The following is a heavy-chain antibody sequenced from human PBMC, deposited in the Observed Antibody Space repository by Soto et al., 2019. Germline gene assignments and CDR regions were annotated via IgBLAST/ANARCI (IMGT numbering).Heavy chain of an antibody. Sequence: SETLSLTCTISGGSISGFYWGWIRQPPGKGLEWIGNIYYSGGANYDPSLRSRVTISLNTSKNQFSLNLNSVTAADTAIYYCARWTYCSGGSCYSIDYWGQGTLVTVSS. J-gene: IGHJ4*02. V-gene: IGHV4-59*01. CDR3: ARWTYCSGGSCYSIDY. CDR2: IYYSGGA. CDR1: GGSISGFY. D-gene: IGHD2-15*01.